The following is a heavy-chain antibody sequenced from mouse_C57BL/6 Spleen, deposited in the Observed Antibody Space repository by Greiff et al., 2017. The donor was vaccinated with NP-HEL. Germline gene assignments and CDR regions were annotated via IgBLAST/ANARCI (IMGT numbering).Heavy chain of an antibody. D-gene: IGHD1-1*01. Sequence: EVNVVESGGGLVKPGGSLKLSCAASGFTFSSYAMSWVRQTPEKRLEWVATISDGGSYTYYPDNVKGRFTISRDNAKNNLYLQMSHLKSEDTAMYYCARGGTTVVGYFDVWGTGTTVTVSS. CDR1: GFTFSSYA. J-gene: IGHJ1*03. V-gene: IGHV5-4*03. CDR2: ISDGGSYT. CDR3: ARGGTTVVGYFDV.